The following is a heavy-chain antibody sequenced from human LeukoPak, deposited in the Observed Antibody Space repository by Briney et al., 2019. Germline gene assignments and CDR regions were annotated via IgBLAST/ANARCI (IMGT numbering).Heavy chain of an antibody. CDR2: IYSSGNT. J-gene: IGHJ4*02. CDR1: GGSLSNYY. D-gene: IGHD4-17*01. CDR3: AGGIHGDPYFDY. V-gene: IGHV4-59*01. Sequence: SETLSLTCTVSGGSLSNYYWNWIRQPPGKGLEWIGYIYSSGNTNYNPSLKSRVAISLDTSRKEFSLKMSSVTAADTAVYYCAGGIHGDPYFDYWGQGTLVTVSS.